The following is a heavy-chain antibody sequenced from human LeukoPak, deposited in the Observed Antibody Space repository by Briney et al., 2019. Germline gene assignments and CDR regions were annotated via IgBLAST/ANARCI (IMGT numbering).Heavy chain of an antibody. D-gene: IGHD2-15*01. CDR3: AKEFFPAVVCSGGSCPFDY. CDR2: ISGSGGST. CDR1: GFTFSSYA. J-gene: IGHJ4*02. Sequence: PGGSLRLSCAASGFTFSSYAMSWVRQAPGKGLEWVSAISGSGGSTYYADSVKGRFTISRDNSKNTLYLQMNSLRAEDTALYYCAKEFFPAVVCSGGSCPFDYWGQGTLVTVST. V-gene: IGHV3-23*01.